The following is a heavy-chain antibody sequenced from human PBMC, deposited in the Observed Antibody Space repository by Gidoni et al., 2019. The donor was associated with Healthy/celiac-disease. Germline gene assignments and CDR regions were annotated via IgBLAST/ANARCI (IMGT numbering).Heavy chain of an antibody. Sequence: EVQLLESGGGLVQPGGSLRLSCAASGFTFSSYAMSWGRQAPGKGLELVSAISGSGGSTYYADSVKGRFTISRDNSKNTLYLQMNSLRAEDTAVYYCAKAASGVVVIISRIRTGWFDPWGQGTLVTVSS. CDR3: AKAASGVVVIISRIRTGWFDP. V-gene: IGHV3-23*01. J-gene: IGHJ5*02. CDR1: GFTFSSYA. D-gene: IGHD3-22*01. CDR2: ISGSGGST.